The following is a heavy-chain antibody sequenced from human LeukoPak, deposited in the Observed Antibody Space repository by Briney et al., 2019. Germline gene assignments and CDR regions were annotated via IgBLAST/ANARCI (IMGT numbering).Heavy chain of an antibody. Sequence: GASVKVSCKASGYTFTSYGISWVRQAPGQGLEWMGWINPNSGGTNYAQKFQGRVTMTRDTSISTAYMELSRLRSDDTAVYYCARVNYDFWSGYYGGNWFDPWGQGTLVTVSS. D-gene: IGHD3-3*01. V-gene: IGHV1-2*02. J-gene: IGHJ5*02. CDR2: INPNSGGT. CDR1: GYTFTSYG. CDR3: ARVNYDFWSGYYGGNWFDP.